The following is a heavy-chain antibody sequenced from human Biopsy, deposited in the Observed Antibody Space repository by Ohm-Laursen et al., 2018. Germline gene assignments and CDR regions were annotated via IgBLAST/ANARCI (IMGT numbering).Heavy chain of an antibody. CDR2: LMTVCVLV. CDR1: GGTFSNYA. J-gene: IGHJ4*02. CDR3: ATPSQYYDSWGGYPPFDH. D-gene: IGHD3-3*01. V-gene: IGHV1-69*10. Sequence: SVTVSCQASGGTFSNYAISSVRLAPGEGLEWMGGLMTVCVLVSYAPKFQGRVSTTADKSTTTAYMELSNLKSEDTAVYYCATPSQYYDSWGGYPPFDHWGQGTRVTVPS.